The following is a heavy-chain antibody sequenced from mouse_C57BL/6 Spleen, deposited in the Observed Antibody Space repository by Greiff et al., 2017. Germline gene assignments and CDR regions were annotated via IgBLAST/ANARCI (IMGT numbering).Heavy chain of an antibody. V-gene: IGHV10-1*01. CDR3: VSHHGPSDV. J-gene: IGHJ1*03. CDR1: GFSFNTYA. Sequence: DVKLVESGGGLVQPKGSLKLSCAASGFSFNTYAMNWVRQAPGKGLEWVARIRSKSNNYATYYADSVKDRFTISRDDSESMLYLQMHNLKTEDTAMYYGVSHHGPSDVWGTGTTVTVSS. CDR2: IRSKSNNYAT.